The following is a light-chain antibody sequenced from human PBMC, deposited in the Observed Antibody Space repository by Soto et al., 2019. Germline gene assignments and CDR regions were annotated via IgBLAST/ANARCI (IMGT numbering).Light chain of an antibody. Sequence: QLVLTKSPSASASLGASVKLTCTLSSGHSSYAIAWHQQQPEKGPRYLMKLNSDGSHSKGDGIPDRFSGSSSGAERYLTISSLQSEDEADYYCQTWVTGIQVFGGGTKVTVL. CDR3: QTWVTGIQV. J-gene: IGLJ2*01. CDR2: LNSDGSH. CDR1: SGHSSYA. V-gene: IGLV4-69*01.